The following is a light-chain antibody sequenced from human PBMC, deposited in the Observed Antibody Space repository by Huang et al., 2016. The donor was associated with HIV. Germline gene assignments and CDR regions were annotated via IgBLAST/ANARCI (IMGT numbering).Light chain of an antibody. CDR2: GAS. CDR1: QSVNRN. V-gene: IGKV3-15*01. J-gene: IGKJ4*01. Sequence: EIVMTQSPATLSVSPGERATLSCRASQSVNRNLAWYQQKPGQAPRLLIYGASTRATGVPATFSGSGSGTEFTLTISSLQSEDVAVYYCQQYNNWPPLTFGGGTKVEIK. CDR3: QQYNNWPPLT.